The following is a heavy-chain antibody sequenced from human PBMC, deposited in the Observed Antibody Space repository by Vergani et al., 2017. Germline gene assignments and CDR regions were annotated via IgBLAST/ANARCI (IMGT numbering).Heavy chain of an antibody. CDR2: MNPNSGNT. V-gene: IGHV1-8*01. CDR1: GYTFTSYD. Sequence: QVQLVQSGAEVKKPGASVKVSCKASGYTFTSYDINWVRQATGQGLEWMGWMNPNSGNTGYAQKFQGRVTMTRNTSISTAYMELSSLRSEDTAVYYCARGNMVRGVISYYYYYYMDVWGKGTTVTVSS. CDR3: ARGNMVRGVISYYYYYYMDV. J-gene: IGHJ6*03. D-gene: IGHD3-10*01.